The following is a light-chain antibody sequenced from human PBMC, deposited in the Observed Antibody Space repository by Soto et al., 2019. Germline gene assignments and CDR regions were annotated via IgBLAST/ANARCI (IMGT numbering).Light chain of an antibody. CDR3: QQYDSSPPT. CDR1: QTVSITY. CDR2: GAS. V-gene: IGKV3-20*01. J-gene: IGKJ1*01. Sequence: PGESATLSCRASQTVSITYLTWYQQKPGQAPRLLIFGASKRATGIPDRFSGSGSGRDFTLTISRLEPEDFAVYFCQQYDSSPPTFGQGTKVDIK.